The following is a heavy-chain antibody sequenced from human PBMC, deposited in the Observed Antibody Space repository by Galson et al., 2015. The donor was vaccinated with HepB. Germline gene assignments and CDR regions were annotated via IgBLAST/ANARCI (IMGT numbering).Heavy chain of an antibody. D-gene: IGHD3-3*01. CDR2: ISSSSSTI. CDR3: ARDGDFWSGYYSPGGYYYGMGV. Sequence: SLRLSCAASGFTFSDYYMSWIRQAPGKGLEWVSYISSSSSTIYYADSVKGRFTISRDNAKNSLYLQMNSLRDEDTAVYYCARDGDFWSGYYSPGGYYYGMGVWGQGTTVTVSS. J-gene: IGHJ6*02. CDR1: GFTFSDYY. V-gene: IGHV3-11*04.